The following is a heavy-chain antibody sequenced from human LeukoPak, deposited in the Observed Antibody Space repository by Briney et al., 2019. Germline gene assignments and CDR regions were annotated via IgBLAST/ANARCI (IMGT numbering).Heavy chain of an antibody. Sequence: SETLSLTCTVSGGSVSSGSYYWSWIRQPPGKGLEWIGYIYYSGSTNYNPSLKGRVTISVDTSKNQFSLKLSSVTAADTAVYYCARDRGGRITIFGVVIPDAFDIWGQGTMVTVSS. V-gene: IGHV4-61*01. J-gene: IGHJ3*02. D-gene: IGHD3-3*01. CDR3: ARDRGGRITIFGVVIPDAFDI. CDR1: GGSVSSGSYY. CDR2: IYYSGST.